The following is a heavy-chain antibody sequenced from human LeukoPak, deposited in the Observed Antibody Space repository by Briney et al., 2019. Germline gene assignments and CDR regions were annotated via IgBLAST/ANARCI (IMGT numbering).Heavy chain of an antibody. CDR2: IYYSGST. V-gene: IGHV4-59*01. D-gene: IGHD5-18*01. Sequence: SETLSLTCTVSGGSISSYYWSWIRQPPGKGLEWIGYIYYSGSTNYNPSLKSRVTISVDTSKNQFSLKLSSMTAADTAVYYCARGGGYSYGPRWAFDIWGQGTMVTVSS. J-gene: IGHJ3*02. CDR3: ARGGGYSYGPRWAFDI. CDR1: GGSISSYY.